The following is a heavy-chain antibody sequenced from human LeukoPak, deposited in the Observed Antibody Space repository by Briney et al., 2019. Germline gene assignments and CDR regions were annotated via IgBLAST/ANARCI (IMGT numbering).Heavy chain of an antibody. CDR1: GFTFSSYA. Sequence: GSLRLSCVASGFTFSSYAMNWVRQAPGKGLEWVSGISPGGASTYYADSVRGRFTISRDNSKSTLYLQMNSLKADDTAVYYCAEAGAMNSTGTFYFDDWGQGTLVTVSS. J-gene: IGHJ4*02. CDR2: ISPGGAST. V-gene: IGHV3-23*01. CDR3: AEAGAMNSTGTFYFDD. D-gene: IGHD2-2*01.